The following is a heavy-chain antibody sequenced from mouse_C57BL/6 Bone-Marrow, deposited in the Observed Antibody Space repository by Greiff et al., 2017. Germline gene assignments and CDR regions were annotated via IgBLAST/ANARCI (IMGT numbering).Heavy chain of an antibody. V-gene: IGHV1-9*01. D-gene: IGHD2-1*01. CDR1: GYTFTGYW. Sequence: VQLQQSGAELMKPGASVKLSCKATGYTFTGYWIEWVKQRPGHGLEWIGEILPGSGSTNYNEKFKGKATFTADTYSNTAYMQLSSLTTEDSAIYYCARREYGNFYAMDYWGQGTSVTVSS. CDR3: ARREYGNFYAMDY. CDR2: ILPGSGST. J-gene: IGHJ4*01.